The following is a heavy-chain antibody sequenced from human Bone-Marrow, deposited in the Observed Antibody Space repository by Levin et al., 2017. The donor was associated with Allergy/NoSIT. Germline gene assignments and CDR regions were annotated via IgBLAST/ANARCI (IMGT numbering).Heavy chain of an antibody. Sequence: GESLKISCAASGFTFSDYYMSWIRQAPGKGLEWVSYISSSGSTIYYADSVKGRFTISRDNAKNSLYLQMNSLRAEDTAVYYCARDPITMVRGVVYHYGMDVWGQGTTVTVSS. V-gene: IGHV3-11*01. CDR1: GFTFSDYY. D-gene: IGHD3-10*01. CDR3: ARDPITMVRGVVYHYGMDV. CDR2: ISSSGSTI. J-gene: IGHJ6*02.